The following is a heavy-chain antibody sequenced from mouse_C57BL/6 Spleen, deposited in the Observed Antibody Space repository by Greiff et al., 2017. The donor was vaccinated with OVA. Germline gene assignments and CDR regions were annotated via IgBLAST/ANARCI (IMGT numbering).Heavy chain of an antibody. D-gene: IGHD2-1*01. J-gene: IGHJ4*01. CDR3: ARRVGNSSFFYAMDY. CDR1: GYTFTSYD. Sequence: VQLQESGPELVKPGASVKLSCKASGYTFTSYDINWVKQRPGQGLEWIGWIYPRDGSTKYNEKFKGKATLTVDTSSSTAYMELHSLTSEDSAVYFCARRVGNSSFFYAMDYWGQGTSVTVSS. CDR2: IYPRDGST. V-gene: IGHV1-85*01.